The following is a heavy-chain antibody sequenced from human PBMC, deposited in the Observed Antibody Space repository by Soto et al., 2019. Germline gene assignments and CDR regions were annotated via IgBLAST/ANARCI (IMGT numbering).Heavy chain of an antibody. CDR2: IYPGDSDT. D-gene: IGHD5-12*01. Sequence: GESLKISCKGSGYSFTSYWIGWVRQMPGKGLEWMGIIYPGDSDTRYSPSFQGQVTISADKSISTACLQWSSLKASDTAMYYCARLGRRDGYNYNYYYGMDVWGQGTTVTVSS. CDR3: ARLGRRDGYNYNYYYGMDV. V-gene: IGHV5-51*01. CDR1: GYSFTSYW. J-gene: IGHJ6*02.